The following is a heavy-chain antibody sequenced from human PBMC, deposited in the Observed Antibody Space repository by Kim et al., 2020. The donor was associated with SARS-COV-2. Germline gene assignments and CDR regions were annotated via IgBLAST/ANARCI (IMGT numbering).Heavy chain of an antibody. V-gene: IGHV4-31*03. CDR1: GGSISRGGYY. CDR2: IFYSGST. Sequence: SETLSLTCSVSGGSISRGGYYWTWVRQHPGKGLEWIGYIFYSGSTSYNPSLKSRITISSDTSNNQFSLRLSSVTAADTAVYYCASVADYGKSLDYWGQGTLVTVSS. D-gene: IGHD4-17*01. J-gene: IGHJ4*02. CDR3: ASVADYGKSLDY.